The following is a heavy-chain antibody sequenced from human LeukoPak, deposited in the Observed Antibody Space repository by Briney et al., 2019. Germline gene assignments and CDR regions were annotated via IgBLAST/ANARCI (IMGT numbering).Heavy chain of an antibody. J-gene: IGHJ4*02. V-gene: IGHV3-7*01. CDR3: ARDYYDSSGYQYYFDY. CDR1: GFTFSSYW. CDR2: IKQEGREK. D-gene: IGHD3-22*01. Sequence: GGSLRLSCAAPGFTFSSYWMSWVRQAPGKGLEWVANIKQEGREKYYVDSVKGRFTISRDNAKNSLYLQMNSLRAEDTAVYYCARDYYDSSGYQYYFDYWGQGTLVTVSS.